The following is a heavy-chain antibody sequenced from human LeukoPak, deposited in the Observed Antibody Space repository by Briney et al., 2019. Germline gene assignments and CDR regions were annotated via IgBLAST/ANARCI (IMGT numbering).Heavy chain of an antibody. CDR1: GFTFSSYW. D-gene: IGHD3-16*02. J-gene: IGHJ4*02. V-gene: IGHV3-7*01. Sequence: GGSLRLSCAASGFTFSSYWMSWVRQAPGKGLEWVANIRQDGSEKYYVDSVKGRFTISRDNAKNSLYLQMNSLRAEDTAVYYCAREAPYDYAWGSYRHRPNFDYWGQGTLVTVSS. CDR2: IRQDGSEK. CDR3: AREAPYDYAWGSYRHRPNFDY.